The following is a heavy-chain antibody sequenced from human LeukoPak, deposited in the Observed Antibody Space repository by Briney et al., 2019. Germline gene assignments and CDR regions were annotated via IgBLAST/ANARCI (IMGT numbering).Heavy chain of an antibody. Sequence: PGGSLRLSCAASGFTFSSYAMHWVRQAPGKGLEWVAVISYDGSNKYYADSVKGRFTISRDDSKNTLYLQMNSLRAEDTAVYYCARDRVAAAGISTTGDYWGQGTLATVSS. V-gene: IGHV3-30-3*01. CDR3: ARDRVAAAGISTTGDY. D-gene: IGHD6-13*01. CDR2: ISYDGSNK. CDR1: GFTFSSYA. J-gene: IGHJ4*02.